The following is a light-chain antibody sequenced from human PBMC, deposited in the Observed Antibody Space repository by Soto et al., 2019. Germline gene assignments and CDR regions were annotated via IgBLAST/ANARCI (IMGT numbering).Light chain of an antibody. V-gene: IGLV2-14*01. CDR1: SSDVGGYNY. J-gene: IGLJ1*01. CDR3: SSYTSSSTGV. CDR2: DVS. Sequence: QSALTQPASVSGSPGQSITISCTGTSSDVGGYNYVSWYQQHPGKAPKLMIYDVSNRPSGVFNRFSGSKSGNTASLTICRLQAEDEADYYCSSYTSSSTGVFGTGTKLTVL.